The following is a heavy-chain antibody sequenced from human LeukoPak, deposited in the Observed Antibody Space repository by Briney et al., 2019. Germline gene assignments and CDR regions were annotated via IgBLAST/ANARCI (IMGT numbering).Heavy chain of an antibody. Sequence: PSETLSLTCTVSGGSISSAGYYWSWIRQPAGKGLEWIGRIFTSGSTNYNPSLKSRVTMSVDTSKNQFSLKLSSVTAADTAVYYCARVLGYSGSYYRGWFDPWGQGTLVTVSS. J-gene: IGHJ5*02. V-gene: IGHV4-61*02. CDR1: GGSISSAGYY. D-gene: IGHD1-26*01. CDR2: IFTSGST. CDR3: ARVLGYSGSYYRGWFDP.